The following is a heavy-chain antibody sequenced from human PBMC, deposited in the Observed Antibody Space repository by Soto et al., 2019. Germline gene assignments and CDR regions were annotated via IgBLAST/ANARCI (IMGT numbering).Heavy chain of an antibody. Sequence: EVQLVESEGGLVQPGGSLRLSCEASGFIFTTSDMSWVRQAPGKGLEWISSITITGDTTHYADSVKGRFTISRDNSRNPGYLQMNSLRVEHTAVFYWAKGGGGDHGYWGQGTLVAVSS. D-gene: IGHD2-21*02. V-gene: IGHV3-23*04. CDR3: AKGGGGDHGY. CDR2: ITITGDTT. CDR1: GFIFTTSD. J-gene: IGHJ4*02.